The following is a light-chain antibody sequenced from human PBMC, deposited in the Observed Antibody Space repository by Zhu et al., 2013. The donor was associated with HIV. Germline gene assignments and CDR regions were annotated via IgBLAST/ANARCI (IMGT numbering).Light chain of an antibody. V-gene: IGKV1-5*03. CDR1: QSISSS. J-gene: IGKJ4*01. CDR3: QQYYAFPLT. CDR2: RAS. Sequence: DIQMTQSPSTLSASVGDRVTITCRAGQSISSSLAWYQQKPGKAPNLLIYRASRLETGVPSRFSGSGSGTDFTLTLTSLQSGDCGTFYCQQYYAFPLTFGGGT.